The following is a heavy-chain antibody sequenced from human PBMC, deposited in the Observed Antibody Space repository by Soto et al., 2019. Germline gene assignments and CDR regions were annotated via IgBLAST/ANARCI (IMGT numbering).Heavy chain of an antibody. CDR1: GFTFSTYA. D-gene: IGHD2-2*01. J-gene: IGHJ4*02. V-gene: IGHV3-23*01. CDR2: ISDSGST. CDR3: AKDKGGRYGSRNSCLYSFDY. Sequence: EVQLLESGGGLVQPGGSLRLSCTASGFTFSTYAMSWVRQAPGKGLEWVSTISDSGSTDYADSVKGRFTISRDNSKNTLYMEMNSMRAEDTAVYYCAKDKGGRYGSRNSCLYSFDYWGQGTLVTVSS.